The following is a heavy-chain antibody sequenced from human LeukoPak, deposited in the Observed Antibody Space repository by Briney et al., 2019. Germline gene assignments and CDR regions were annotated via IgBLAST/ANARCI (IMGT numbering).Heavy chain of an antibody. CDR2: IYYSGNS. D-gene: IGHD5-24*01. Sequence: PSETLSLTCTVSGGSISSYDWSWIRQPPEKGLEWIGNIYYSGNSNYNPSLKSRVTISVDTSKNQFSLKLSSVTAADTAVYYCASRRHGYSTFDYWGQGTLVTVSS. CDR1: GGSISSYD. V-gene: IGHV4-59*01. CDR3: ASRRHGYSTFDY. J-gene: IGHJ4*02.